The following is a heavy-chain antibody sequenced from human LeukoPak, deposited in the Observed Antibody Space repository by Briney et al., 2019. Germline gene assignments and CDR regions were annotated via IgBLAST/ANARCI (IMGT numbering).Heavy chain of an antibody. D-gene: IGHD6-19*01. V-gene: IGHV3-23*01. CDR1: GFSFSTYA. J-gene: IGHJ5*02. Sequence: GGSLRLSCAASGFSFSTYAMSWVRQAPGKGLEWVSAISGSGGSTYYADSVKGRFTISRDNSKNTLYLQMNSLRAEDTAVYYCAKDPSVDSSGWYWDNWFDPWGQGTLVTVSS. CDR2: ISGSGGST. CDR3: AKDPSVDSSGWYWDNWFDP.